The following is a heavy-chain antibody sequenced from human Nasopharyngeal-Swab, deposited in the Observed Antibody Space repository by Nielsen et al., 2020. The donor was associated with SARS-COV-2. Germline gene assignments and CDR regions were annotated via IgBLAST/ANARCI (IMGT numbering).Heavy chain of an antibody. Sequence: ASVKVSCKASGYTFTSYGISWVRQAPGQGLEWMGWNSAYNGNTNYAQKLQGRVTMTTDTSTSTAYMELRSLRSDDTAVYYCARDRVLVEADYYYYGMDVWGQGTTVTVSS. CDR2: NSAYNGNT. D-gene: IGHD2-8*01. J-gene: IGHJ6*02. V-gene: IGHV1-18*01. CDR1: GYTFTSYG. CDR3: ARDRVLVEADYYYYGMDV.